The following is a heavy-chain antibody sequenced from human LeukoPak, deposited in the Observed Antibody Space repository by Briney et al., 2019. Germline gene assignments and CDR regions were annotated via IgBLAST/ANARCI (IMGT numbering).Heavy chain of an antibody. J-gene: IGHJ1*01. Sequence: ASAKVSCKVSGYTLTELSMHWVRQAPGKGLEWMGGFDPEDGGTIYAQKFQGRVTMTEDTSTDTAYMELSSLRSEDTAVYYCARVGGNYFHAEYFQHWGQGTLVTVSS. CDR2: FDPEDGGT. CDR3: ARVGGNYFHAEYFQH. D-gene: IGHD1-26*01. CDR1: GYTLTELS. V-gene: IGHV1-24*01.